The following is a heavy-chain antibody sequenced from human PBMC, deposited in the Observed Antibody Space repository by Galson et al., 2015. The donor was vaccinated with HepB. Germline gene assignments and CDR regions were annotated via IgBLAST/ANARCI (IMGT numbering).Heavy chain of an antibody. V-gene: IGHV3-30-3*01. CDR3: ARGLTYYYDSSGYYCLGY. Sequence: SLRLSCAASGFTFSSYAMHWVRQAPGKGLEWVAVISYDGSNKYYADSVKGRFTISRDNSKNTLYLQMNSLRAEDTAVYYCARGLTYYYDSSGYYCLGYWGQGTLVTVSS. CDR2: ISYDGSNK. CDR1: GFTFSSYA. D-gene: IGHD3-22*01. J-gene: IGHJ4*02.